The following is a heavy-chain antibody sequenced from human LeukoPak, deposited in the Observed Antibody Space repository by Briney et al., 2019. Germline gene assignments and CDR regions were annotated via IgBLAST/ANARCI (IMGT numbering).Heavy chain of an antibody. D-gene: IGHD3-10*01. J-gene: IGHJ4*02. CDR1: GFTFDDYG. V-gene: IGHV3-20*04. CDR3: ARAKRLSYGSGSYYPTDY. Sequence: GGSLRLSCAASGFTFDDYGMSWVRQAPGKGLEWVSGINWNGGSTGYADSVKGRFTISRDNAKNSLYLQMNSLRAEDTALYYCARAKRLSYGSGSYYPTDYWGQGTLVTVSS. CDR2: INWNGGST.